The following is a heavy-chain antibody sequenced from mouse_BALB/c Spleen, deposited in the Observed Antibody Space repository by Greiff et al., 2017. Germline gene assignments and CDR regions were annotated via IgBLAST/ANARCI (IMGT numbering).Heavy chain of an antibody. Sequence: QVQLQQSGAELVRPGTSVKVSCKASGYAFTNYLIEWVKQRPGQGLEWIGVINPGSGGTNYNEKFKGKATLTADKSSSTAYMQLSSLTSDDSAVYFCARRESTVIIPYAMDYWGQGTSVTVSS. V-gene: IGHV1-54*01. J-gene: IGHJ4*01. CDR1: GYAFTNYL. D-gene: IGHD2-4*01. CDR2: INPGSGGT. CDR3: ARRESTVIIPYAMDY.